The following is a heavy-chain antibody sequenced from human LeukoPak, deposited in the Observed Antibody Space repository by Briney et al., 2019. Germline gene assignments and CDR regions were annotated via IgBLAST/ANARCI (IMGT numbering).Heavy chain of an antibody. CDR2: ISSSSSYI. CDR3: AKLGIAAAGNFDY. J-gene: IGHJ4*02. Sequence: GGSLRLSCAASGFTFSSYSMNWVRQAPGKGLEWVSSISSSSSYIYYADSVKGRFTISRDNAKNSLYLQMNSLRAEDTAVYYCAKLGIAAAGNFDYWGQGTLVTVSS. V-gene: IGHV3-21*01. D-gene: IGHD6-13*01. CDR1: GFTFSSYS.